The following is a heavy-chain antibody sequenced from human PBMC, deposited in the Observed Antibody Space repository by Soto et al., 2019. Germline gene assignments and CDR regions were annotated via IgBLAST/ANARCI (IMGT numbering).Heavy chain of an antibody. D-gene: IGHD4-4*01. J-gene: IGHJ5*02. V-gene: IGHV3-23*01. CDR2: IGGDNAT. Sequence: LRLACEASGFIFKRYGISGVRQAAGKGLEWVAGIGGDNATYYSDSVRGRFTISRDNSKNTVYLQLDSLRVEDAAIYYCAKSSRYSGYHWGQGTVVTVSS. CDR3: AKSSRYSGYH. CDR1: GFIFKRYG.